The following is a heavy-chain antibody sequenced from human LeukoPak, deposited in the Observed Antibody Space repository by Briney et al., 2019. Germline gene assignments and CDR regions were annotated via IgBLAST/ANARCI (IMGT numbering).Heavy chain of an antibody. J-gene: IGHJ4*02. CDR1: GVSFSGYY. CDR3: ARGRGYSSSRYFGY. Sequence: SETLSLTCAVYGVSFSGYYWSWIRQPPGKGLEWIGEINHSGSTNYNPSLKSRVTISVDTSKNQFSLKLSSVTAADTAVYYRARGRGYSSSRYFGYWGQGTLVTVSS. D-gene: IGHD6-13*01. V-gene: IGHV4-34*01. CDR2: INHSGST.